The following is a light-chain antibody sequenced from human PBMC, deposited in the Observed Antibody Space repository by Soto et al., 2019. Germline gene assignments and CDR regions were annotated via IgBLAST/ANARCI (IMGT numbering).Light chain of an antibody. J-gene: IGKJ1*01. CDR2: KAS. Sequence: LQMTQTPFTLSGSVGDRVTITFRASQTISSWLAWYQQKPGKAPKLLIYKASTLKSGVPSRFSGSGSGTEFTLTISSLQPDDFATYYCQHYNSYSEAFGQGTKVDI. V-gene: IGKV1-5*03. CDR3: QHYNSYSEA. CDR1: QTISSW.